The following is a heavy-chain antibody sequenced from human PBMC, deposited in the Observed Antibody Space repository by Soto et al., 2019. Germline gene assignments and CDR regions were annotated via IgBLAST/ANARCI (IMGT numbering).Heavy chain of an antibody. V-gene: IGHV4-31*03. CDR3: ARGYRQSGYSSSWVLDY. J-gene: IGHJ4*02. D-gene: IGHD6-13*01. CDR1: GGSINSGGYY. Sequence: QVQLQESGPGLVKPSQTLSLICTVSGGSINSGGYYWNWIRQHPGKGLEWIGYIFYSGSTYYNPFLESRVTRSAATSENQFSLNLSAVTAADTAVYFWARGYRQSGYSSSWVLDYWGQGTLVNVSS. CDR2: IFYSGST.